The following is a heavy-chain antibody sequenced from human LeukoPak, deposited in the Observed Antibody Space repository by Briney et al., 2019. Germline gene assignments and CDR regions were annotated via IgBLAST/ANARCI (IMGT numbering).Heavy chain of an antibody. V-gene: IGHV4-31*03. CDR3: ARGGAMVSVDY. D-gene: IGHD5-18*01. J-gene: IGHJ4*02. CDR1: GGSISSGGYY. CDR2: IYYSGST. Sequence: SETLSLTCTVSGGSISSGGYYWSWIRQHPGKGLEWIGYIYYSGSTYYNPSLKSRVTISVDTSKNQFSLKLSSVTAADTAVYYCARGGAMVSVDYWGQGTLVTVSS.